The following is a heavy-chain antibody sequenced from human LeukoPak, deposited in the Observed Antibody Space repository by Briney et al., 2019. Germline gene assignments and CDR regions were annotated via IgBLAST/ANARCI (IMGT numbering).Heavy chain of an antibody. CDR2: IKQDGSEK. J-gene: IGHJ4*02. Sequence: SGGSLRLSCAASGFTFSSYWMSWVRQAPGKGLEWVANIKQDGSEKYYVDSVKGRFTISRDNAKNSLYLQMNSLRVEDTAVYYCTSSKGPLDHWGQGTPVTVSS. CDR1: GFTFSSYW. V-gene: IGHV3-7*01. CDR3: TSSKGPLDH.